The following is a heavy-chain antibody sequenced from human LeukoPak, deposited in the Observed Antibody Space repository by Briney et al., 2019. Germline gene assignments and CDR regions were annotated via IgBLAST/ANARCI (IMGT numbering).Heavy chain of an antibody. CDR1: GGSISSSNW. Sequence: SGTLSLTCAVSGGSISSSNWWSWVRQPPGKGLEWIGEIYHSGSTNYNPSLKSRVTISVDKSKNQFSLKLSSVTAADTAVYYCARPRGYSYGSDAFDIWGQGTMVTVSS. D-gene: IGHD5-18*01. CDR3: ARPRGYSYGSDAFDI. V-gene: IGHV4-4*02. J-gene: IGHJ3*02. CDR2: IYHSGST.